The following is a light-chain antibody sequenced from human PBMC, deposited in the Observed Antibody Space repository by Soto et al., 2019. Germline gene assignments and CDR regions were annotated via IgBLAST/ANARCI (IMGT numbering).Light chain of an antibody. J-gene: IGKJ2*01. CDR3: QQYHIYST. Sequence: DIQMTQSPSTLSASVGDRVTITCRASQSISSWLAWYQQKPGKAPKLLIYDASSLESGVPSRFSGSGSGTEFTLTITSLQPDDFATYYCQQYHIYSTFGQGTKL. CDR1: QSISSW. CDR2: DAS. V-gene: IGKV1-5*01.